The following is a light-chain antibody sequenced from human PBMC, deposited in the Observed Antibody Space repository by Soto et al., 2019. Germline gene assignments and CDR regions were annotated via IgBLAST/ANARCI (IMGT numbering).Light chain of an antibody. CDR1: QSFSSN. J-gene: IGKJ2*01. CDR3: HQYNKCQPY. Sequence: EIGITHSPSTLSFSAGQRATLSCRASQSFSSNLAWYQQILGQAPRLLISGASTRATGIPARFTGSGSGKELTITISSMQSEDFEVYYCHQYNKCQPYFGQGKKVDIK. CDR2: GAS. V-gene: IGKV3-15*01.